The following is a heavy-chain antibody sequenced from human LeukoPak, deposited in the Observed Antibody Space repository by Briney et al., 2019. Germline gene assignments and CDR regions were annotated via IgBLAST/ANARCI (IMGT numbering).Heavy chain of an antibody. Sequence: PSETLSLTCAVYGGSFSGYYWSWIRQPPGKGLEWIGEINHSGSTYYNPSLKSRVTISVDTSKNQFSLKLSSVTAADTAVYYCARGSGSGSYSDWGQGTLVTVSS. J-gene: IGHJ4*02. CDR1: GGSFSGYY. CDR2: INHSGST. V-gene: IGHV4-34*01. D-gene: IGHD1-26*01. CDR3: ARGSGSGSYSD.